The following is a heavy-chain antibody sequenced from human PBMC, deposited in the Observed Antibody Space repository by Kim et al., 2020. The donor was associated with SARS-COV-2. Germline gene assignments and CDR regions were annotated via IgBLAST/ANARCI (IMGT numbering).Heavy chain of an antibody. D-gene: IGHD1-26*01. Sequence: GGSLRLSCAASGFSFDRFSMHWVRQVPGKGLEWVSLINRNGVVTYYADSVKGRFTISRDNGKNFLYLQMNSLTTDDTALYYCVRELVGSQYVLSDWGQGTLVTVSS. CDR3: VRELVGSQYVLSD. CDR1: GFSFDRFS. CDR2: INRNGVVT. J-gene: IGHJ4*02. V-gene: IGHV3-43*01.